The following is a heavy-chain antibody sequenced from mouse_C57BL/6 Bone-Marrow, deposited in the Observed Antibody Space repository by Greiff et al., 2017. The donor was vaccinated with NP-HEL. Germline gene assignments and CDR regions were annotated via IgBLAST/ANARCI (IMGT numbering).Heavy chain of an antibody. V-gene: IGHV1-74*01. J-gene: IGHJ4*01. CDR1: GYTFTSYW. CDR2: IHPSDSDT. D-gene: IGHD1-1*01. CDR3: AIGTTVVEYAMDY. Sequence: QVQLQQPGAELVKPGASVKVSCKASGYTFTSYWMHWVKQRPGQGLEWIGRIHPSDSDTNYNQKFKGKATLTVDKSSSTAYMQLSSLTSEDSAVYYCAIGTTVVEYAMDYWGQGTSVTVSS.